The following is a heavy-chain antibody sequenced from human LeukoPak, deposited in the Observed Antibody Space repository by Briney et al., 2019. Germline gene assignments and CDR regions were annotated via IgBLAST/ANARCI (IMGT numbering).Heavy chain of an antibody. D-gene: IGHD3-9*01. Sequence: GGSLRLSCAASGFTFSSYGMNWVRLAPGRGLEWVSSISTSSSYIYYADSVKGRFTISRDNAKNTLYLQMNSLRAEDTAVYYCAKAENYDILTGYSTFDYWGQGTLVTVSS. CDR2: ISTSSSYI. V-gene: IGHV3-21*04. CDR3: AKAENYDILTGYSTFDY. J-gene: IGHJ4*02. CDR1: GFTFSSYG.